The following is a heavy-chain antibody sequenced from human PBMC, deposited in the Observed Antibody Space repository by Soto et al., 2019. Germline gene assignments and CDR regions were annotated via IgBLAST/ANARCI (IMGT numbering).Heavy chain of an antibody. D-gene: IGHD3-10*01. CDR1: GYTFTSYD. V-gene: IGHV1-8*01. Sequence: QVELVQSGAEVKKPGASVKVSCKASGYTFTSYDINWVRQATGQGLEWMGWMNPNSGNTGYAQKFQGRVTMTKNTSISTAYMELSSLRSEDTAVYYCARGLKKGRRGVILFDYWGQGTLVTVSS. CDR3: ARGLKKGRRGVILFDY. CDR2: MNPNSGNT. J-gene: IGHJ4*02.